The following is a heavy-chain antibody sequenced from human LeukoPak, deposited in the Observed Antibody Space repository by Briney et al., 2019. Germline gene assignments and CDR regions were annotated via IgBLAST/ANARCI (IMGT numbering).Heavy chain of an antibody. D-gene: IGHD5-24*01. CDR3: AHLSDVDLAHH. J-gene: IGHJ5*02. CDR2: ISGSGGNT. CDR1: GFTFSNYA. Sequence: GGSLRLSCAASGFTFSNYAMSWVRQAPGKGLEWISAISGSGGNTYYADSVNGRFTISRDNSKKTQYLQMSSLRAEDTAIYFCAHLSDVDLAHHWGQGTLVTVSS. V-gene: IGHV3-23*01.